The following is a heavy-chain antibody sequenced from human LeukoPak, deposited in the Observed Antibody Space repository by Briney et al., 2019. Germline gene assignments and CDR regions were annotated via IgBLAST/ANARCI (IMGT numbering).Heavy chain of an antibody. J-gene: IGHJ4*02. V-gene: IGHV1-69*04. CDR2: IIPILGIA. CDR1: GGTFSSYA. Sequence: SVKVSCKASGGTFSSYAISWVRQAPGQGLEWMGRIIPILGIANYAQKFQGRVTITADKSTSTAYMELSSLRSEDTAVCYCASEDCSGGSCYSKVRYFDYWGQGTLVTVSS. CDR3: ASEDCSGGSCYSKVRYFDY. D-gene: IGHD2-15*01.